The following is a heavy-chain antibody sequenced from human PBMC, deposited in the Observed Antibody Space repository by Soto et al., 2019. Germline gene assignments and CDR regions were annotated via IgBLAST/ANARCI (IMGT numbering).Heavy chain of an antibody. Sequence: QVQLVASGGGVVQPGRSLRLSCAASGFTFSSYGMHWVRQAPGKGLEWVAVISYYGSNKYYADYVKGRFTISRDNSKNALYLQMNSLGAEDTAVYYCAKVKRRITIFGVFNPGGWYGMDVWCQGTTVTVA. CDR2: ISYYGSNK. V-gene: IGHV3-30*18. CDR1: GFTFSSYG. J-gene: IGHJ6*02. D-gene: IGHD3-3*01. CDR3: AKVKRRITIFGVFNPGGWYGMDV.